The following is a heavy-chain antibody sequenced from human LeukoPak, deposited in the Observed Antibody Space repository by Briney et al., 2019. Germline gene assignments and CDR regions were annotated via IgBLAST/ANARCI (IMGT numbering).Heavy chain of an antibody. CDR1: GGSISSSSYY. D-gene: IGHD3-9*01. CDR3: ARNRHYDILTGYSSFDY. J-gene: IGHJ4*02. Sequence: SETLSLTCTVSGGSISSSSYYWGWIRQPPGKGLEWIGSIYYSGSIYYNPSLKSRVTISVDTSKNQFSLKLSSVTAADTAVYYCARNRHYDILTGYSSFDYWGQGTLVTVPS. CDR2: IYYSGSI. V-gene: IGHV4-39*01.